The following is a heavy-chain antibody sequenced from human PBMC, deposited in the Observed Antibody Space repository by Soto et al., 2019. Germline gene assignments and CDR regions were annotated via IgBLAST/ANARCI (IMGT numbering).Heavy chain of an antibody. D-gene: IGHD3-22*01. J-gene: IGHJ2*01. CDR3: VRPTYYFDSSGSDWYFDL. Sequence: QVQLVESGGGVVQPGRSLRLSCAASGFTFTSYGIHWVRQAPGKGLEWVALIWYDGSKKYYADSVKGRFTISRDNSKNTVYLQMTSLRAEDTAVYYCVRPTYYFDSSGSDWYFDLWGRGTLVTVS. V-gene: IGHV3-33*01. CDR1: GFTFTSYG. CDR2: IWYDGSKK.